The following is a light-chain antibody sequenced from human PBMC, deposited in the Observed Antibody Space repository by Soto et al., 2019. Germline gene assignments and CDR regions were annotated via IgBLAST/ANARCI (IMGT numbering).Light chain of an antibody. J-gene: IGKJ3*01. CDR1: QSVSSRY. V-gene: IGKV3-20*01. CDR3: RQYGGSHS. CDR2: DAS. Sequence: EIVLTQSPGTLSLSPGERATLSCRASQSVSSRYLAWYQQKPGQAPRLLIYDASYRAPGIPDRFSGSGSGTHFPLTITILEPESFAVCSWRQYGGSHSFGPGTTVYI.